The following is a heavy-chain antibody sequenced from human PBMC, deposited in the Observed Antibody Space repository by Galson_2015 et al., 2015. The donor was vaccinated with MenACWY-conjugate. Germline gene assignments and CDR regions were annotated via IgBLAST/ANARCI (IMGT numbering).Heavy chain of an antibody. Sequence: SLRLSCAASGFTFSDYYMSWIRQTPGKGLEWVSYISGSGHTMYNGDSVKGRFTISWDNAKKTLYLQMDSLRAEDTAVYYCARELSLVAVGVTPGWFDTWGQGTLVTVSS. CDR2: ISGSGHTM. CDR1: GFTFSDYY. J-gene: IGHJ5*02. V-gene: IGHV3-11*01. CDR3: ARELSLVAVGVTPGWFDT. D-gene: IGHD2-15*01.